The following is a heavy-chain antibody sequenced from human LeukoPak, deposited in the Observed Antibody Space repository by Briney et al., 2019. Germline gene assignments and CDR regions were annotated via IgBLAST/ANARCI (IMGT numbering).Heavy chain of an antibody. CDR3: VRDAS. CDR2: ISDSSYST. V-gene: IGHV3-23*01. J-gene: IGHJ4*02. Sequence: GGSLRLSCAASGFTFSNYAMSWVRQAPGKGLDWVSAISDSSYSTYYADSVKGRFTLSRDISKNTLYLQMNSLRAEDTAVYYCVRDASWGQGTLVTVSS. CDR1: GFTFSNYA.